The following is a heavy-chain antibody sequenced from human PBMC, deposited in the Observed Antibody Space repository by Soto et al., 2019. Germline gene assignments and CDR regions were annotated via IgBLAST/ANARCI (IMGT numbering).Heavy chain of an antibody. D-gene: IGHD3-22*01. CDR3: AKTYYYDSSGHYCDY. J-gene: IGHJ4*02. Sequence: PGGSLRLSCAASGFTFSSYAMSWVRQAPGKGLEWVSVISGSGGSTHYADSVKGRFTISRDNSKNTVYVQMNSLRAEDTAVYYCAKTYYYDSSGHYCDYWGQGTLVTVSS. CDR2: ISGSGGST. V-gene: IGHV3-23*01. CDR1: GFTFSSYA.